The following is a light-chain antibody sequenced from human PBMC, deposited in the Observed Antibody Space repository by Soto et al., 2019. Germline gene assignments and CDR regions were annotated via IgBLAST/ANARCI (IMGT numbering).Light chain of an antibody. J-gene: IGKJ2*01. Sequence: EIVLTQSPGTLSLSPGERATLSCRASQSISSSYLAWYQQKPGQAPRLLSYAASSRATGIPDRFSGSGSGTDFTLTISRLEPEDFAVYYCQQYGSSSYTFGQGTQLEI. CDR3: QQYGSSSYT. CDR2: AAS. V-gene: IGKV3-20*01. CDR1: QSISSSY.